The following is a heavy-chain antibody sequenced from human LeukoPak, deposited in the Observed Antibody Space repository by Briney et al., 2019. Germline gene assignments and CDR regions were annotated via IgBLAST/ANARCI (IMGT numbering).Heavy chain of an antibody. D-gene: IGHD1-1*01. Sequence: GGSLRLSCAASGFTFSSSWMHWVRQVSGKGLVWVSRLNSDGSSTSYADSVKGRFTISRDNAKNTLYLQMNSLRAEDTAVYYCARDSPGYLAYDSWGQGTLVTVSS. V-gene: IGHV3-74*01. CDR3: ARDSPGYLAYDS. CDR2: LNSDGSST. J-gene: IGHJ4*02. CDR1: GFTFSSSW.